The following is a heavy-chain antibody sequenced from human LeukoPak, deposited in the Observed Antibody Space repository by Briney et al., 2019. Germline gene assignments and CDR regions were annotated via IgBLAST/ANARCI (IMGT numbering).Heavy chain of an antibody. D-gene: IGHD6-6*01. CDR1: GDFISSGGHY. V-gene: IGHV4-39*01. J-gene: IGHJ4*02. CDR2: IFYSGTT. Sequence: PSETLSLTCSVSGDFISSGGHYWGWLRQPPGRGLEWIGSIFYSGTTYFNPSLRSRVTISVDTSKNGFSLKLSSVTAADTAVYFCARQIAASTLYNFDYWGQGAVVTVSS. CDR3: ARQIAASTLYNFDY.